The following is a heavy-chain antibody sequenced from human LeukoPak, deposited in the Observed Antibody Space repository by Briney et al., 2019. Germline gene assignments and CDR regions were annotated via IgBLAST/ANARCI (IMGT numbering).Heavy chain of an antibody. V-gene: IGHV3-21*01. J-gene: IGHJ4*02. CDR1: GFTFSSYS. CDR2: ISSSNTYI. D-gene: IGHD3-10*01. Sequence: PGGSLRLSCAASGFTFSSYSMNWVRQAPGKGLEWVSSISSSNTYIYYAVSVKGRFTISRDNAKKSLYLQMNSLRAEDTAIYYCASNYYDSGSYLYYFENWGQGTLVTVSS. CDR3: ASNYYDSGSYLYYFEN.